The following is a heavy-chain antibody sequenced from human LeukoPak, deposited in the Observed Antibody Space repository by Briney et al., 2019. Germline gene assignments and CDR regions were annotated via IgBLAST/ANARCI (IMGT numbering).Heavy chain of an antibody. CDR1: GFTFSSYA. CDR3: AQAHYYDSSGYYERT. V-gene: IGHV3-23*01. CDR2: ISGSGGST. Sequence: GGSLRLSCAASGFTFSSYAMSWVRQASGKGLEWVSTISGSGGSTYYADSVKGRFTISRDNSKNTLYLQMNSLRAEDTAVYYCAQAHYYDSSGYYERTWGQGTLVTVSS. D-gene: IGHD3-22*01. J-gene: IGHJ5*02.